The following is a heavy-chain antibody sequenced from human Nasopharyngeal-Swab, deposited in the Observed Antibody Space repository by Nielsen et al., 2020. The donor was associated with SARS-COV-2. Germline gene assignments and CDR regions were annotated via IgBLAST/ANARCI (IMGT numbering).Heavy chain of an antibody. CDR2: IWHDGAYR. J-gene: IGHJ4*02. CDR3: ARDRGNSEPIDH. D-gene: IGHD1-14*01. Sequence: GGSLRLSCAASGFTFSSYGMHWVRQAPGKGLEWVAVIWHDGAYRYYADSLKGRLTISRDNSKNTLYLEMNSLTAEDTALYICARDRGNSEPIDHWGQGTLVTVAS. CDR1: GFTFSSYG. V-gene: IGHV3-33*01.